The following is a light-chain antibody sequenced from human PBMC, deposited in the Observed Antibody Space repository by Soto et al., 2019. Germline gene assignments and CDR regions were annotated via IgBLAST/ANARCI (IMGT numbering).Light chain of an antibody. Sequence: SYELTQPSSVSVSPGQTARIICSGDELAKQHAHWYQQKPGQAPVRLIYRDTERPSGIPERFSGTSSGTTVTLTISGAQAEDEADYYCQSADSSGSWVFGGGTKLTVL. J-gene: IGLJ3*02. V-gene: IGLV3-25*02. CDR2: RDT. CDR3: QSADSSGSWV. CDR1: ELAKQH.